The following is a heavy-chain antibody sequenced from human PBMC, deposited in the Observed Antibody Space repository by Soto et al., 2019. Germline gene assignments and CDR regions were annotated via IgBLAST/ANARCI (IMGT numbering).Heavy chain of an antibody. J-gene: IGHJ4*02. D-gene: IGHD6-19*01. CDR1: GFTFSSYG. CDR3: ARDAGWFFDY. V-gene: IGHV3-33*01. Sequence: SLRLSCAASGFTFSSYGMHWVRQAPGKGLEWVAMIWYDGSNKYYADSVKGRFTISRDNSKNTLYLQMNSLRVEDTAVYYCARDAGWFFDYWGQGTLVTVSS. CDR2: IWYDGSNK.